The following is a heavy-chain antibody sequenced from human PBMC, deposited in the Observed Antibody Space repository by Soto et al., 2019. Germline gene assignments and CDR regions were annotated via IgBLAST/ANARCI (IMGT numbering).Heavy chain of an antibody. CDR3: ARKQVLAGYGMDV. D-gene: IGHD2-8*02. CDR1: GFTFSSYG. V-gene: IGHV3-33*01. J-gene: IGHJ6*02. CDR2: IWYDGSNK. Sequence: GGSLRLSCAASGFTFSSYGMHWVRQAPGKGLEWVAVIWYDGSNKYYADSVKGRFTISRDNSKNTLYLQMNSLRAEDTAVYYCARKQVLAGYGMDVWGQETTVTVSS.